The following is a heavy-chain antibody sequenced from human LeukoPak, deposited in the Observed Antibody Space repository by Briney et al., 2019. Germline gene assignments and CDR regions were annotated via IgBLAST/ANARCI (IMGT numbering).Heavy chain of an antibody. Sequence: PSETLSLTCDVSGGTFGGFFWSWIRQTPGEGLAWIGEIDHSGSTNYNPSLESRVTLSVDTSKNQVSLNLKSVTAADTAVYFCARGVRFHVGSGNWFDLWGQGTLVTVSS. CDR1: GGTFGGFF. V-gene: IGHV4-34*01. CDR2: IDHSGST. J-gene: IGHJ5*02. D-gene: IGHD3-10*01. CDR3: ARGVRFHVGSGNWFDL.